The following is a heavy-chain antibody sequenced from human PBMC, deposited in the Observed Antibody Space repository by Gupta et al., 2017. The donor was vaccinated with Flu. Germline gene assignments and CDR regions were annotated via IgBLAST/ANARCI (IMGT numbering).Heavy chain of an antibody. Sequence: EVRLVQSGGVMVKPGGSLRLSCVGSGFTFSSSSMAWVRQAPGRGLEWVASTYTYLNYINYADSVKGRFAISRDNVRNSLYLQMNSLGADDTAVYYCARDLSGGNQHWYFDLWGHGTLVTVSS. J-gene: IGHJ2*01. D-gene: IGHD6-19*01. V-gene: IGHV3-21*06. CDR2: TYTYLNYI. CDR3: ARDLSGGNQHWYFDL. CDR1: GFTFSSSS.